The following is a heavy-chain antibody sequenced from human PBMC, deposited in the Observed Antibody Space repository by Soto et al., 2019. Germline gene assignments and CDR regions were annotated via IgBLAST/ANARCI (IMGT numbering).Heavy chain of an antibody. CDR2: ISSSSSYI. Sequence: PGGSLRLSCAASGFTFSSYSMNWVRQAPGKGLEWVSSISSSSSYIYYADSVKGRFTISRDNAKNSPYLQMNSLRAEDTAVYYCASWKGMATTPVDYWGQGTLVTVSS. D-gene: IGHD5-12*01. J-gene: IGHJ4*02. CDR3: ASWKGMATTPVDY. V-gene: IGHV3-21*01. CDR1: GFTFSSYS.